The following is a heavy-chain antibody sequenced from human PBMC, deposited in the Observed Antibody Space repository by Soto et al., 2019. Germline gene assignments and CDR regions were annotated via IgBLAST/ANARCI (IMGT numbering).Heavy chain of an antibody. J-gene: IGHJ5*02. Sequence: QITLKESGPTLVKPTQTLTLTCTFSGFSLSTSGVGVGWIRQPPGKALEWLALIYWDDDKRYSPSLKSRLTNTTGAPKNPVVLKMTKMVPVDTATYYCAHIAGGYGYIWGSYHSNWFDPWGQGTLVTVSS. CDR1: GFSLSTSGVG. D-gene: IGHD3-16*02. CDR2: IYWDDDK. CDR3: AHIAGGYGYIWGSYHSNWFDP. V-gene: IGHV2-5*02.